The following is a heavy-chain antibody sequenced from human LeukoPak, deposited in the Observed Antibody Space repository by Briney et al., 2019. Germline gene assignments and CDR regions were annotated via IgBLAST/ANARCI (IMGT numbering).Heavy chain of an antibody. J-gene: IGHJ4*02. V-gene: IGHV3-13*01. CDR1: VFTFNNYD. D-gene: IGHD4-17*01. CDR3: ALPFDYGDYLDY. Sequence: GVPLRLSCAVSVFTFNNYDMHGLPLFLGKGVEGVSAIGIGGNTFYADSVKGRFTISRDNSKNTLYLQMNSLRAEDTAVYYCALPFDYGDYLDYWGQGTLVTVSS. CDR2: IGIGGNT.